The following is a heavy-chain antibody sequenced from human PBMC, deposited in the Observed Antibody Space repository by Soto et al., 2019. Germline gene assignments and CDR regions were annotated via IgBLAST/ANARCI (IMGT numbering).Heavy chain of an antibody. D-gene: IGHD2-2*01. CDR3: ARVVLVPAAKFDY. J-gene: IGHJ4*02. CDR2: IYYSGST. V-gene: IGHV4-30-4*01. CDR1: GGSISSGDYY. Sequence: SETLSLTCTVSGGSISSGDYYWSWIRQPPGKGLEWIGYIYYSGSTYYNPSLKSRVTISVDTSKNQFSLKLSSVTAADTAVYYCARVVLVPAAKFDYWGQGILVTVS.